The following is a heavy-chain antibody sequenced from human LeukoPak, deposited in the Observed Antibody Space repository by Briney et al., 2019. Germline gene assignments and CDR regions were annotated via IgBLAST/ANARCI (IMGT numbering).Heavy chain of an antibody. J-gene: IGHJ4*02. CDR2: ISYDGSNK. Sequence: GGSLRLSCAASGFTFSSYGMHWVRQAPGKGLEWVAVISYDGSNKYCADSVKGRFTISRDNSKNTLYLQMNSLRAEDTAVYYCAKDFGWSFDYWGQGTLVTVSS. D-gene: IGHD2-8*01. V-gene: IGHV3-30*18. CDR1: GFTFSSYG. CDR3: AKDFGWSFDY.